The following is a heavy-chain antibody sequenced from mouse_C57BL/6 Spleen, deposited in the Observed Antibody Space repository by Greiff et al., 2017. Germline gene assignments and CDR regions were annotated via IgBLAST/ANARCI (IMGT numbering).Heavy chain of an antibody. J-gene: IGHJ1*03. D-gene: IGHD1-1*01. CDR1: GYTFTSYW. CDR3: ARGYGSSYNWYFDV. V-gene: IGHV1-55*01. Sequence: QVQLQQPGAELVKPGASVKMSCKASGYTFTSYWITWVKQRPGQGLEWIGDIYPGSGSTNYNETFKSKATLTVDTSSSTAYMQLSSLTSEDSAVYYCARGYGSSYNWYFDVWGTGTTVTVSS. CDR2: IYPGSGST.